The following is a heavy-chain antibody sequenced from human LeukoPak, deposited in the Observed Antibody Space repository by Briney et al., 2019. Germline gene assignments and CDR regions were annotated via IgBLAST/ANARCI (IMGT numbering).Heavy chain of an antibody. CDR3: AKVNVVVPAAEYYYYYMDV. D-gene: IGHD2-2*01. Sequence: PGGSLRLSCAASGFTFSDYYMTWIRQTPGKGLEWISYISSSGSAMFYADSVKGRFTISRDNAKNSLYLQMNSLRAEDTAVYYCAKVNVVVPAAEYYYYYMDVWGKGTMVTVSS. V-gene: IGHV3-11*04. J-gene: IGHJ6*03. CDR1: GFTFSDYY. CDR2: ISSSGSAM.